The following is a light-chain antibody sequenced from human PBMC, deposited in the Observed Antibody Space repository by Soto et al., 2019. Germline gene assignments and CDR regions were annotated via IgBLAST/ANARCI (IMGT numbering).Light chain of an antibody. Sequence: EIVLTQSPGTLSLSPGERATLSCRASQSISSSFLAWYQQRPGQAPRLLIHGVTSKAADLPDRFGGSGSGTDFTLTINRLEPEVVALYFCQQYGSSPFTFGPGTQLEIK. CDR2: GVT. CDR1: QSISSSF. J-gene: IGKJ3*01. CDR3: QQYGSSPFT. V-gene: IGKV3-20*01.